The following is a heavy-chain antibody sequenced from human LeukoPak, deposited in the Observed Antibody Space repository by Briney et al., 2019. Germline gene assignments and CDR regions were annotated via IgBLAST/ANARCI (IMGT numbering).Heavy chain of an antibody. CDR3: ARFAPPARTAYFDH. CDR2: IDYSGDT. CDR1: GGSISSTNHY. V-gene: IGHV4-39*07. D-gene: IGHD2-21*02. J-gene: IGHJ4*02. Sequence: SETLSLTCTVSGGSISSTNHYWGWIRQTPGKGLEWIGSIDYSGDTYYSPSLNSRASISVDTSKNQFSLKVRSVTAADRAVYFCARFAPPARTAYFDHWGQGTPVTVSP.